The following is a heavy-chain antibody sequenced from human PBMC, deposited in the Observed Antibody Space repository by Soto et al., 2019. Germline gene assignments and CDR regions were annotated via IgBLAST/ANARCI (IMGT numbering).Heavy chain of an antibody. CDR2: IKQDGSEK. V-gene: IGHV3-7*03. D-gene: IGHD5-12*01. Sequence: PGGSLRLSCAASGSTFSSYWMSWVRQAPGKGLEWVANIKQDGSEKYYVDSVKGRFTISRDNAKNSLYLQMNSLRAEDTAVYYCARDRGGYSGWYLGGMDVWGQGTTVTVSS. CDR3: ARDRGGYSGWYLGGMDV. J-gene: IGHJ6*02. CDR1: GSTFSSYW.